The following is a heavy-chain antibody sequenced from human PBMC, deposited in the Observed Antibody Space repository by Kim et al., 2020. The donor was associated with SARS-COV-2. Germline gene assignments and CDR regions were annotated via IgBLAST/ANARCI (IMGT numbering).Heavy chain of an antibody. CDR3: ARGKYYYDGSGNPRFWYF. CDR1: GGSISYYY. D-gene: IGHD3-22*01. V-gene: IGHV4-59*01. Sequence: SETLSLICTVSGGSISYYYWTWIRQPPGKGLEWIGYVFDSGRTNYNPSLKSRVTISLGTSKKQFSLQLTSVTAADTAVYYCARGKYYYDGSGNPRFWYF. J-gene: IGHJ2*01. CDR2: VFDSGRT.